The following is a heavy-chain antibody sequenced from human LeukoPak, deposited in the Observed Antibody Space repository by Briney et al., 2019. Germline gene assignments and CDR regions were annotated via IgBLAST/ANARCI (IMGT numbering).Heavy chain of an antibody. V-gene: IGHV3-53*01. D-gene: IGHD5-12*01. Sequence: GGSLRLSCAVSGFTVSSNYMSWVRQPPWKGLEWVSGIYTGGSTYSADSVKGRFTIFRDNSKNTLHLQMHSLRVEDTAVYYCARKQWLRAGKNWFDPWGQGTLVTVSS. CDR1: GFTVSSNY. J-gene: IGHJ5*02. CDR2: IYTGGST. CDR3: ARKQWLRAGKNWFDP.